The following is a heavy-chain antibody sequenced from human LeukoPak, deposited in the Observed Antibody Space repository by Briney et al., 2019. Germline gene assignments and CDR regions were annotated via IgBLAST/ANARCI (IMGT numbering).Heavy chain of an antibody. CDR1: GFSFSTYA. V-gene: IGHV3-23*01. J-gene: IGHJ4*02. D-gene: IGHD2-2*02. Sequence: PGGSLRLSCAASGFSFSTYAMSWVRQAPGKGLEWVSLINGSGGSAHYIDSVKGRFSISRDNSNNILYLQMNSLRAEDTAVYYCAKLGPPYCNITNCYTFDSWGQGTLLTVSS. CDR3: AKLGPPYCNITNCYTFDS. CDR2: INGSGGSA.